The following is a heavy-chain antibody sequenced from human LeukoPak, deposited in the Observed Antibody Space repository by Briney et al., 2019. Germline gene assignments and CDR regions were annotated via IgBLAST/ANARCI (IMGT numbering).Heavy chain of an antibody. V-gene: IGHV4-4*07. Sequence: SETLSLTCTVSGGSISSYYWSWIRQPAGKGLEWIGRIYTSGSTNYNPSLKSRVTISVDTSKNQFSLKLSSVTAADTAVYYCARTPSHDYGDYGFVDYYYMDVWGKGTTVTISS. J-gene: IGHJ6*03. CDR1: GGSISSYY. CDR3: ARTPSHDYGDYGFVDYYYMDV. CDR2: IYTSGST. D-gene: IGHD4-17*01.